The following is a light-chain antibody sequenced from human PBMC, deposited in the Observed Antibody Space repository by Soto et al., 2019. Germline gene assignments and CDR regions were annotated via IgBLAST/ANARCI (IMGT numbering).Light chain of an antibody. V-gene: IGKV3-20*01. CDR1: QSVSSSY. CDR3: QQYGRSPYT. Sequence: EIVLTQSPGTLSLSPGERATLSCRASQSVSSSYLAWYQQNPGQSPRLLIYGASSRATGIPDRFSGSGSGTDGTLSISRLEPEDFAVYYWQQYGRSPYTFGQGTKLEIK. J-gene: IGKJ2*01. CDR2: GAS.